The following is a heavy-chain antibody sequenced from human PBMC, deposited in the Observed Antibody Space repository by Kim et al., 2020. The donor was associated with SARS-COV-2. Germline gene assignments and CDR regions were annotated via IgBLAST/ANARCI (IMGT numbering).Heavy chain of an antibody. J-gene: IGHJ6*02. Sequence: GGSLRLSCAVSGFNYSNYWMSWVRQAPGKGLEWVANIKEDGSEKYYVDSVKGRFSVSRGNAQNLLYLRINSLRADDTAIYYCARVERSSSWGGFYFFYGMGVWGQGTTVTVSS. D-gene: IGHD6-13*01. CDR2: IKEDGSEK. CDR1: GFNYSNYW. CDR3: ARVERSSSWGGFYFFYGMGV. V-gene: IGHV3-7*01.